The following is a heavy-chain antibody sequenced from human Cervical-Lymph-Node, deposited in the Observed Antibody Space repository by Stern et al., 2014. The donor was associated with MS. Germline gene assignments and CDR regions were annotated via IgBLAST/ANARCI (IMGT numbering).Heavy chain of an antibody. CDR1: SSGGYY. CDR2: IYYSGST. V-gene: IGHV4-31*02. CDR3: ARDNGGDYDSSGRYFDL. J-gene: IGHJ2*01. Sequence: SSGGYYWSWIRQHPGKGLEWIGYIYYSGSTYYNPSLKSRVTISVDTSKNQFSLKLSSVTAADTAVYYCARDNGGDYDSSGRYFDLWGRGTLVTVSS. D-gene: IGHD3-22*01.